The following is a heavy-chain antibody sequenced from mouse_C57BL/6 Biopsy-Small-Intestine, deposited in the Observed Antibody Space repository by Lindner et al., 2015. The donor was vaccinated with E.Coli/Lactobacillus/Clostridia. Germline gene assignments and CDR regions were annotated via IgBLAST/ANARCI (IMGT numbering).Heavy chain of an antibody. V-gene: IGHV1-42*01. D-gene: IGHD2-1*01. CDR2: IYPSSGES. Sequence: VQLQESGPELVKPGASVKISCKASGYSFTGYYIDWVKQSPGESLEWIGYIYPSSGESYNNQKFKGKATLTVDKSSSTVNMQLNSLTSEDSAVYYCARRGLYYGHSWFGYWGQGTLVTVSA. CDR3: ARRGLYYGHSWFGY. J-gene: IGHJ3*01. CDR1: GYSFTGYY.